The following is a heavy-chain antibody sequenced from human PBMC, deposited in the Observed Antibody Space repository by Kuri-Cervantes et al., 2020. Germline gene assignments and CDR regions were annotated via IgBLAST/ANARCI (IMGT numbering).Heavy chain of an antibody. CDR3: ARVYRQQLVRSLVNPDRLYYYYYYMDV. CDR2: INPNSGNT. V-gene: IGHV1-8*02. J-gene: IGHJ6*03. CDR1: GYTFTGYY. Sequence: ASVKVSCKASGYTFTGYYMHWVRQAPGQGLEWMGWINPNSGNTGYAQKFQGRVTMTRNTSISTAYMELSSLRSEDTAVYYCARVYRQQLVRSLVNPDRLYYYYYYMDVWGKGTTVTVSS. D-gene: IGHD6-13*01.